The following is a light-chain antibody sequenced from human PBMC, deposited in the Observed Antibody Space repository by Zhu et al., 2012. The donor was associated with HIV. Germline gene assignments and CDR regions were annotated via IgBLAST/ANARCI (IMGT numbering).Light chain of an antibody. CDR2: EVS. J-gene: IGKJ2*01. CDR3: QQYYTPSYN. CDR1: QSVHKW. V-gene: IGKV1-5*03. Sequence: DIQMTQSPSTLSASVGDRVTITCRASQSVHKWLAWYQQKPGKAPKLLIYEVSTLETGVPSRFSGSGSGTEFTLTISDLQPDDFATYSCQQYYTPSYNFGQGTKLQIK.